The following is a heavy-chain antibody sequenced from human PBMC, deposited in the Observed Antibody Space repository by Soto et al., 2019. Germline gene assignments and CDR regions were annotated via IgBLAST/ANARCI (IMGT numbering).Heavy chain of an antibody. CDR1: GGSFSGYY. V-gene: IGHV4-34*01. D-gene: IGHD2-15*01. Sequence: PSETLYLNCAVYGGSFSGYYWSWIRDPPGKGLEWIGEINHSGSTNYNPSLKSRVTISVNTSKNQFSLKLSSVTAADTAVYYCARGRYCSGGSCYSGSHNWFDPWGQGTLVTVSS. CDR3: ARGRYCSGGSCYSGSHNWFDP. CDR2: INHSGST. J-gene: IGHJ5*02.